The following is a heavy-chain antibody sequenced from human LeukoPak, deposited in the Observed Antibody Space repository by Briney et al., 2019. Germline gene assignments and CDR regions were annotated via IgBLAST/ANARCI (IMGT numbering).Heavy chain of an antibody. CDR3: AKWGPYCVGDYCPALDS. Sequence: GGSLRLSCAASGFTFSSYGMHWVRQAPGKGLEWVANINQDGSKKRYADSMKGRFTTSRDNAKESLFLQLSSLRAEDTAVYYCAKWGPYCVGDYCPALDSWGPGTLVTVSS. V-gene: IGHV3-7*01. CDR2: INQDGSKK. J-gene: IGHJ4*02. D-gene: IGHD2-21*02. CDR1: GFTFSSYG.